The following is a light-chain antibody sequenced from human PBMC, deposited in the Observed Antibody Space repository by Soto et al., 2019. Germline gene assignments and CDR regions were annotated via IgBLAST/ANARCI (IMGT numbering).Light chain of an antibody. V-gene: IGKV3-20*01. Sequence: VLTQSPGTLSLSPGERATLSCRASQSVSNNYFAWYQQKPGQAPRLLLFGSSDRATGIPDRFSGSGSGADFTLTISRLEPEDFAVYYCQQYGSSPPYTFGQGTKLEIK. CDR2: GSS. CDR3: QQYGSSPPYT. CDR1: QSVSNNY. J-gene: IGKJ2*01.